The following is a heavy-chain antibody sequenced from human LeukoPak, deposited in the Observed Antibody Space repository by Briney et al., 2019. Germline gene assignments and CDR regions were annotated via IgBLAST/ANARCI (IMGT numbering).Heavy chain of an antibody. D-gene: IGHD3-22*01. CDR3: AKGLHYYDSSGYSFDGVWDY. CDR2: ISGSGGST. CDR1: GFTFGDYA. Sequence: GGSLRLSCTASGFTFGDYAMSWVRQAPGKGLEWVSAISGSGGSTYYADSVKGRFTISRDNSKNTLYLQMNSLRAEDTAVYYCAKGLHYYDSSGYSFDGVWDYWGQGTLVTVSS. V-gene: IGHV3-23*01. J-gene: IGHJ4*02.